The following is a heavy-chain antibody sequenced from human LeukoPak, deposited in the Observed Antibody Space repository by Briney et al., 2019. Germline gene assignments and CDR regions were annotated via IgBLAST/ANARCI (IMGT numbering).Heavy chain of an antibody. CDR2: ISSSGSTI. CDR3: VELGITMIGGV. CDR1: GFIFSDYY. Sequence: GGSLRLSCAASGFIFSDYYMSWIRQAPGKGLEWVSYISSSGSTIYYADSVKGRFTISRDNAKNSLYLQMKSLRAEDTAVYYCVELGITMIGGVWGKGTTVTISS. D-gene: IGHD3-10*02. J-gene: IGHJ6*04. V-gene: IGHV3-11*04.